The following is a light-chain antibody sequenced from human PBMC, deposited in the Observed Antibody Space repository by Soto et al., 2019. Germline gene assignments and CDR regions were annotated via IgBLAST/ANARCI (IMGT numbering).Light chain of an antibody. Sequence: QAVVTQEPSLTVSPGGTVTXXXGSXXXAXTRGHYPYWFQQKPGQAPRTLIYDTSNKHSWTPARFSGSLLGGKAALTLSGAQPEDEAEYYCLLSYSGARLVVFGGGTKVTVL. CDR3: LLSYSGARLVV. V-gene: IGLV7-46*01. CDR1: XXAXTRGHY. J-gene: IGLJ2*01. CDR2: DTS.